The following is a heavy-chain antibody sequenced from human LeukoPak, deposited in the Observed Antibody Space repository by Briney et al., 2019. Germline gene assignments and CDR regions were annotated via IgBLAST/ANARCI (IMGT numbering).Heavy chain of an antibody. Sequence: GRSLRLSCAASGFTFSSYAMHWVRQAPGKGLEWVAVISYDGSNKYYADSVKGRFTISRDNSKNTLYLQMNSLRAEDTAVYYCARGERGYGYGYDDFDNWGQGTLVTVSS. CDR1: GFTFSSYA. CDR3: ARGERGYGYGYDDFDN. CDR2: ISYDGSNK. J-gene: IGHJ4*02. D-gene: IGHD5-18*01. V-gene: IGHV3-30*04.